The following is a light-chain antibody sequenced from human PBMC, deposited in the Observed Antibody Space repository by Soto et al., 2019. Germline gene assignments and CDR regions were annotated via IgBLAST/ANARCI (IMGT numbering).Light chain of an antibody. CDR2: EVT. J-gene: IGLJ1*01. Sequence: QSALTQPASVSGSPGQSITISCTGTSSDVGRYNLVSWYQQHPGKAPKVMIYEVTKRPSGVSNRFSGSKSGNTASLTISGLQAEDEAHYYCCSYAGGDTFRYVFRTGTKVTVL. CDR1: SSDVGRYNL. V-gene: IGLV2-23*02. CDR3: CSYAGGDTFRYV.